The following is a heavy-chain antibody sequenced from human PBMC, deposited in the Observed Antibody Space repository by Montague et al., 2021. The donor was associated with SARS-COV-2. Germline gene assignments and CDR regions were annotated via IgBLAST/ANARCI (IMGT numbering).Heavy chain of an antibody. Sequence: SETLSLTCTVSGGSISSHFWSFTRQPPGKGLEWIGYINSNGGTNDNPSLMSRFTMSVDTSKNQFSLQLRSMTPADTAVYFCARATSVRGAVSWFDPWGQGILVTVSS. CDR3: ARATSVRGAVSWFDP. D-gene: IGHD3-10*01. CDR1: GGSISSHF. J-gene: IGHJ5*02. CDR2: INSNGGT. V-gene: IGHV4-59*11.